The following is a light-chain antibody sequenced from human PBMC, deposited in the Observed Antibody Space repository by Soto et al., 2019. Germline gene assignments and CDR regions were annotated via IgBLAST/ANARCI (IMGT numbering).Light chain of an antibody. V-gene: IGKV1-5*01. J-gene: IGKJ1*01. CDR1: QSINIW. CDR3: QQYNGYSTWT. Sequence: DIQLTQSPSTLSASVGDRITLTCRASQSINIWLAWYQQTPGKAPKILIFDASRLATWVPSRFSGSGSGKEFTITISGQQPDDFATYYCQQYNGYSTWTCGQGTRVDTK. CDR2: DAS.